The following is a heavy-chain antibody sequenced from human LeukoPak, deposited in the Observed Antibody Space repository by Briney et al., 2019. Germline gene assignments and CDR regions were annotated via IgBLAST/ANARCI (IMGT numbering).Heavy chain of an antibody. D-gene: IGHD3/OR15-3a*01. J-gene: IGHJ4*02. CDR2: IKPDGSEK. V-gene: IGHV3-7*01. CDR3: ARDDGFSSFTY. CDR1: GFTFRNYW. Sequence: GSLRLSCAASGFTFRNYWLEWVRQAPGKGVEWVASIKPDGSEKGCVDSVKGRFTISRDNAKNSLYLQMNSLRAEDTAVYYCARDDGFSSFTYWGQGALVTVSS.